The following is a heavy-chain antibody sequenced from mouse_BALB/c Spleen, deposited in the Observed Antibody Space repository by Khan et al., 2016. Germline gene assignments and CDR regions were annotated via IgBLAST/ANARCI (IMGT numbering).Heavy chain of an antibody. Sequence: EVELVVSGGGLVQPGGSLKLSCAVSGFTFSSYTMSWVRQTPETRLEWVAYISNGGGSTYYPDTVKGRFTISRDNAKNTLYLQMSSLKSEDTAMYYCAQTSPIYYYGSSYAMDYWGQGTSVTVSS. CDR2: ISNGGGST. CDR1: GFTFSSYT. CDR3: AQTSPIYYYGSSYAMDY. J-gene: IGHJ4*01. D-gene: IGHD1-1*01. V-gene: IGHV5-12-2*01.